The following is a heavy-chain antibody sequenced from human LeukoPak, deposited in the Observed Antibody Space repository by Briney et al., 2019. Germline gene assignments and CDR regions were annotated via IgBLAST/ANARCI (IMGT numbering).Heavy chain of an antibody. V-gene: IGHV3-30*02. CDR2: TRDDASKT. Sequence: PGGSLRLSCTGSGFTFRSYGMHWVCQAPGKGLEWVAYTRDDASKTWYGGSVKGRFTISRDNSKNTLYLHMNSVRGEDTAMYYCANGDCRGGRCSSGAHWGQGTLVTVSS. CDR1: GFTFRSYG. CDR3: ANGDCRGGRCSSGAH. J-gene: IGHJ4*02. D-gene: IGHD2-15*01.